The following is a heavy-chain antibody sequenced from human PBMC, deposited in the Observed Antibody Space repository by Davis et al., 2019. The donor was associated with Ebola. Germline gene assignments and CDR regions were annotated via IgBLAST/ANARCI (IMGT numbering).Heavy chain of an antibody. CDR3: ARDRAAAGTWVTDY. Sequence: ASVKVSCKASGYTFTGYYMHWVRQAPGQGLEWMGWINPNSGGTNYAQKFQGRVTMTRDTSISTAYMELSRLRSDDTAVYYCARDRAAAGTWVTDYWGQGTLVTVSS. J-gene: IGHJ4*02. CDR2: INPNSGGT. V-gene: IGHV1-2*02. D-gene: IGHD6-13*01. CDR1: GYTFTGYY.